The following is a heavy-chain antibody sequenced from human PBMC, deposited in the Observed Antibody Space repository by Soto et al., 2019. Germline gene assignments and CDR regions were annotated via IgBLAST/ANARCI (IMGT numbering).Heavy chain of an antibody. CDR2: IDPSDSYT. Sequence: GESPKIPCQGSGYTFTGHRISWVRQMPGKGLEWMGRIDPSDSYTDYSPTVQGHVTMSADKSINTAYLQWSSLQASDTAVYYCSRHTGYDSSLDYWGQGTLVTVSS. CDR3: SRHTGYDSSLDY. V-gene: IGHV5-10-1*01. D-gene: IGHD5-12*01. J-gene: IGHJ4*02. CDR1: GYTFTGHR.